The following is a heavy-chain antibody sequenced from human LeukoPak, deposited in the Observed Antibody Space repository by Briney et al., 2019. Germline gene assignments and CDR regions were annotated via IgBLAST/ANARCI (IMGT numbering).Heavy chain of an antibody. D-gene: IGHD5-18*01. J-gene: IGHJ6*02. V-gene: IGHV3-33*01. CDR1: GFTFSSYG. CDR3: ARDLYSYGDYYYYGMDV. CDR2: IWYDGSNK. Sequence: PGGSLRLSCAASGFTFSSYGMHWVRQAPGKGLEWVAVIWYDGSNKYYADSVKGRFTISRDNSKNTLYLQMNSLRAKDTAVYYCARDLYSYGDYYYYGMDVWGQGTTVTVSS.